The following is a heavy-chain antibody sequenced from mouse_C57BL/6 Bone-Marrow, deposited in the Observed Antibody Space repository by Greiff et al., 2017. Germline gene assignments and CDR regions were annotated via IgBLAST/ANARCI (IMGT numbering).Heavy chain of an antibody. CDR1: GYTFTSYG. J-gene: IGHJ3*01. CDR2: IYPRSGNT. V-gene: IGHV1-81*01. Sequence: QVQLQQSGAELARPGASVKLSCKASGYTFTSYGISWVKQRTGQGLEWIGEIYPRSGNTYYNEKFKGKATLTADKSSSTAYMELRSLTSEDSAVYVCARARWLLPQFAYWGQGSGVTVSA. D-gene: IGHD2-3*01. CDR3: ARARWLLPQFAY.